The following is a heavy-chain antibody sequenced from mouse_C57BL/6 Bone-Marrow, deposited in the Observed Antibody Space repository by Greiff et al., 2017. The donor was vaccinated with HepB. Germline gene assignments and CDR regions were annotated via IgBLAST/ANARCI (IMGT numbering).Heavy chain of an antibody. J-gene: IGHJ2*01. CDR3: AREALITTVVAH. D-gene: IGHD1-1*01. Sequence: VQLVESGPELVKPGASVKISCKASGYAFSSSWMNWVKQRPGKGLEWIGRIYPGDGDTNYNGKFKGKATLTADKSSSTAYMQLSSLTSEDSAVYFCAREALITTVVAHWGQGTTVTVSS. CDR2: IYPGDGDT. CDR1: GYAFSSSW. V-gene: IGHV1-82*01.